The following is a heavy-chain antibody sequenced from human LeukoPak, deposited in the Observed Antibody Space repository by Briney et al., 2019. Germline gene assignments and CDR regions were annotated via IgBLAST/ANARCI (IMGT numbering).Heavy chain of an antibody. CDR1: GFTFSAYG. CDR3: VRDGGYSGYEY. V-gene: IGHV3-7*04. Sequence: GGSLRLSCAASGFTFSAYGMHWVRQAPGKGLEWVANIKQDGSEKYYVDSMKGRITISRDNAKNSLYLQMSSLRAEDTAVYYCVRDGGYSGYEYWGQGTLVTVSS. D-gene: IGHD5-12*01. CDR2: IKQDGSEK. J-gene: IGHJ4*02.